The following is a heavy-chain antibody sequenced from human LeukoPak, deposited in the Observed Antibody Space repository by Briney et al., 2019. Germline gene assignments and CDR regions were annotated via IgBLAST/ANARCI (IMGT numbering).Heavy chain of an antibody. CDR2: ISGNGGST. D-gene: IGHD2-8*01. Sequence: GGSLRLSCAASGFTFSSYAMSWVRQAPGKGLEWVSAISGNGGSTYYADSVKGRFTISRDNSKNTLYLQMNSLRAEDTAVYYCAKDYRYCTNGVCYTGGFDYWGQGTLVTVSS. V-gene: IGHV3-23*01. CDR1: GFTFSSYA. J-gene: IGHJ4*02. CDR3: AKDYRYCTNGVCYTGGFDY.